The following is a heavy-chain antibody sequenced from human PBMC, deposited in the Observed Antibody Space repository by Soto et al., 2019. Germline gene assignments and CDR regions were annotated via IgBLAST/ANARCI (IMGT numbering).Heavy chain of an antibody. D-gene: IGHD2-8*01. Sequence: ASVKVSCKASGYPFTSYGISWVRQAPGQGLEWMGWISAYNGNTNYAQKFQGRVTMTRDTSISTAYMELSRLRSDDTAVYYCARLGYCTNGVCPRAYGMDVWGQGTTVTVSS. V-gene: IGHV1-18*01. J-gene: IGHJ6*02. CDR3: ARLGYCTNGVCPRAYGMDV. CDR2: ISAYNGNT. CDR1: GYPFTSYG.